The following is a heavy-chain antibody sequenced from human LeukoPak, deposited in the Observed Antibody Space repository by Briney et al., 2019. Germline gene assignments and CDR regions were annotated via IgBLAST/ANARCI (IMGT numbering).Heavy chain of an antibody. CDR1: GYTFTGYY. V-gene: IGHV1-2*02. CDR3: TRVSVVGASRWDY. J-gene: IGHJ4*02. Sequence: ASVKVSRKASGYTFTGYYMHWVRQAPGQGLEWMGWINPNSGGTNYAQKFQGRVTMTRDTSISTAYMELSRLRSDDTAVYYCTRVSVVGASRWDYWGQGTLVTVSS. D-gene: IGHD1-26*01. CDR2: INPNSGGT.